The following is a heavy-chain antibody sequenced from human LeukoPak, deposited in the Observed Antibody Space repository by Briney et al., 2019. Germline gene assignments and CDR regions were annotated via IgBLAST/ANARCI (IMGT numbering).Heavy chain of an antibody. CDR3: ARGEGYSGHAD. CDR2: INQDGREK. V-gene: IGHV3-7*04. CDR1: GLGFGSFW. J-gene: IGHJ4*02. D-gene: IGHD5-12*01. Sequence: TGGSLRLSCAASGLGFGSFWMSWVRQAPGKGLEWVANINQDGREKDYVGSVKGRFTISRDNAKNSLYLQMNSLRAEDTAVYYCARGEGYSGHADWGQGTLVTVSS.